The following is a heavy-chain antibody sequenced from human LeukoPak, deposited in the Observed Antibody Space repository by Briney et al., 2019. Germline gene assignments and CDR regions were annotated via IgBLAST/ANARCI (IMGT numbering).Heavy chain of an antibody. Sequence: ASVKVSCKASGGTFSSYAISWVRQAPGQGLEWMGGIIPIFGTANYAQKFQGRVTITADESTSTAYMELSSLRSEDTAVYYCARGGSLEWLSNYYYYMDVWGKGTTVTVSS. V-gene: IGHV1-69*01. CDR3: ARGGSLEWLSNYYYYMDV. J-gene: IGHJ6*03. D-gene: IGHD3-3*01. CDR1: GGTFSSYA. CDR2: IIPIFGTA.